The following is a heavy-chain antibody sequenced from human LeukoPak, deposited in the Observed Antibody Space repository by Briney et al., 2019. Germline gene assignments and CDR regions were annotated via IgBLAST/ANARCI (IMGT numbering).Heavy chain of an antibody. CDR3: AKGYDYNNWYFDL. D-gene: IGHD3-10*01. CDR1: GFTFSAYA. J-gene: IGHJ2*01. CDR2: IRSSGGDT. Sequence: GGSLRLSCAASGFTFSAYAMSWVRQAPGKGLEWVSAIRSSGGDTFYADSVKGRFTISRDNSKNTLYLQMNSLRTGDMAVYFCAKGYDYNNWYFDLWGRGTQVTVSS. V-gene: IGHV3-23*01.